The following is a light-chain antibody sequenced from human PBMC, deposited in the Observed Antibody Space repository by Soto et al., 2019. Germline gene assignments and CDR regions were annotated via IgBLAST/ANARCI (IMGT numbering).Light chain of an antibody. CDR1: QSVSRY. CDR3: QQRSNWTGT. V-gene: IGKV3-11*01. CDR2: DAS. Sequence: EIVLTQSPATLYLSPGERATLSCRASQSVSRYLAWYQQKPGQAPRLLIYDASNRATGIPARFSGSGSGTDFTLTISRLENEDFAVYYCQQRSNWTGTFGQGTKVDIK. J-gene: IGKJ1*01.